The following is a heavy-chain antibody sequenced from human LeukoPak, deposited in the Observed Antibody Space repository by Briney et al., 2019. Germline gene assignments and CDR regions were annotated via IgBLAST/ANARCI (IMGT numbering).Heavy chain of an antibody. CDR2: IKQEGSEK. CDR1: GFTFRCHW. J-gene: IGHJ4*02. V-gene: IGHV3-7*01. Sequence: GGSLRLSCAASGFTFRCHWMSWVRQPPGDELEWVASIKQEGSEKYYVDSVRGRFTVSRDNAKNSLYLQMNSLRAEDTAVYYCARLMGDRTIYDSWGQGTLVTVSS. D-gene: IGHD1-26*01. CDR3: ARLMGDRTIYDS.